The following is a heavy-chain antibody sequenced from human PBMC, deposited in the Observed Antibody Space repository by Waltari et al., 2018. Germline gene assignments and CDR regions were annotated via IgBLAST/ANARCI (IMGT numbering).Heavy chain of an antibody. CDR3: AREEVARVAPTFGMDA. Sequence: EMQLLESGGAWVQRGGSRRLPCAASGFPFSIYTRTGVRQAPGQGLEVVAVMTASGFSDYCYSGKGRFTISIDTSKNTLYLQMYRLRVDDTARYYCAREEVARVAPTFGMDAWGQGTTVIVSS. V-gene: IGHV3-23*01. D-gene: IGHD5-12*01. CDR1: GFPFSIYT. CDR2: MTASGFS. J-gene: IGHJ6*02.